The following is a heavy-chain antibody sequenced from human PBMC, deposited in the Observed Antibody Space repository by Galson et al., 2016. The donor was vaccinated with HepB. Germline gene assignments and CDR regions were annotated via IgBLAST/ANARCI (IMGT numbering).Heavy chain of an antibody. Sequence: SLRLSCAASGFIFSDYAIHWVRQAPGKGLEWVAVISYTGTNEYYADSVKGRFTISRDNSKNTLYLQMNSLRAEDTAVYYCARGMAAFFDYWGQGTLVTVSS. D-gene: IGHD5-24*01. V-gene: IGHV3-30-3*01. J-gene: IGHJ4*02. CDR1: GFIFSDYA. CDR3: ARGMAAFFDY. CDR2: ISYTGTNE.